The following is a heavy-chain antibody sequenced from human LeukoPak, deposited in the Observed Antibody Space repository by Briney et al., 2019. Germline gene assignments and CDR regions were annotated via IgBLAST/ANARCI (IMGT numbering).Heavy chain of an antibody. CDR1: GFTFSSYA. V-gene: IGHV3-23*01. Sequence: GGSLRLSCAASGFTFSSYAMSWVRQAPGKGLEWVSAISGSGGSTYYADSVKGRFTITRDNSKNTLYLQMNSLRAEDTAVYYCAKHQDYYDSSGYFLDYWGQGTLVTVSS. CDR2: ISGSGGST. D-gene: IGHD3-22*01. CDR3: AKHQDYYDSSGYFLDY. J-gene: IGHJ4*02.